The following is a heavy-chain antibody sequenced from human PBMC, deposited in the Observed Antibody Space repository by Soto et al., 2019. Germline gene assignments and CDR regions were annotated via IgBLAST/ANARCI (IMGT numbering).Heavy chain of an antibody. CDR1: GFTFSSYD. Sequence: PGGSLRLSCAASGFTFSSYDMHWVRQATGKGLEWVSAIGTAGDTYYPGSVKGRFTISRENAKNSLYLQMNSLRAGDTAVYYCARGASPFWSGYHYYYYYGMDVWGQGTTVTVSS. J-gene: IGHJ6*02. D-gene: IGHD3-3*01. V-gene: IGHV3-13*01. CDR3: ARGASPFWSGYHYYYYYGMDV. CDR2: IGTAGDT.